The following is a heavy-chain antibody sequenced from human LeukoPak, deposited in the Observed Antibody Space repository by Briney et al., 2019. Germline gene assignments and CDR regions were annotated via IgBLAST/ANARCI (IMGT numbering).Heavy chain of an antibody. V-gene: IGHV1-2*02. CDR3: ARGGSGSYHLIWFDP. Sequence: ASVKVSCKASGYTFTGYYMHWVRQAPGQGLEWMGWINPNSGGTNCAQKFQGRVTMTRDTSISTAYMELSRLRSDDTAVYYCARGGSGSYHLIWFDPWGQGTLVTVSS. CDR2: INPNSGGT. D-gene: IGHD3-10*01. J-gene: IGHJ5*02. CDR1: GYTFTGYY.